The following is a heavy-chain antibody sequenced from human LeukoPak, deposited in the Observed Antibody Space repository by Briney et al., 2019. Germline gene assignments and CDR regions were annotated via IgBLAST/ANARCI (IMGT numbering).Heavy chain of an antibody. CDR3: ARGQTTVTN. Sequence: GGSLRLSCAASGFTFSSYWMSWVRQAPGKGLEWVANIKQEGSEKYYVDSVKGRFTISRDNTKNSLYLQMNSLRAEDTAVYFCARGQTTVTNWGEGTLVTVSS. V-gene: IGHV3-7*03. J-gene: IGHJ4*02. CDR1: GFTFSSYW. CDR2: IKQEGSEK. D-gene: IGHD4-17*01.